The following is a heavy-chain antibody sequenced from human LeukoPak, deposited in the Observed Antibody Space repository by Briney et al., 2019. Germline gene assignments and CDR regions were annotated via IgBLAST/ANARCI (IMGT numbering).Heavy chain of an antibody. J-gene: IGHJ4*02. Sequence: ASVKVSCKASGYTFTSYYMHWVRQAPGQGLEWMGWINPNSGGTNYAQKFQGRVTMTRDTSISTAYMELSRLRSDDTAVYYCARDGMVATGYFDYWGQGTLVTVSS. CDR3: ARDGMVATGYFDY. V-gene: IGHV1-2*02. CDR2: INPNSGGT. CDR1: GYTFTSYY. D-gene: IGHD5-12*01.